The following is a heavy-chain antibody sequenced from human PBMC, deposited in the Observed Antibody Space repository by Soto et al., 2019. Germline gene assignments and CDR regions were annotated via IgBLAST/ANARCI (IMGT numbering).Heavy chain of an antibody. D-gene: IGHD3-22*01. V-gene: IGHV3-30*18. CDR2: ISYDGSIK. J-gene: IGHJ4*02. Sequence: VAVISYDGSIKYYADSVKGRFTISRDNSKNTLYLQMNSLRAEDTAVYYCAKLGATYYYDSSGYYPTIFDYWGQGTLVTVSS. CDR3: AKLGATYYYDSSGYYPTIFDY.